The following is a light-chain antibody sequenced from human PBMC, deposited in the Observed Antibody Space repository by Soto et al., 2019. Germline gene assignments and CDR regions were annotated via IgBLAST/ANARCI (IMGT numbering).Light chain of an antibody. J-gene: IGKJ2*01. CDR2: DAS. CDR1: QSVSSY. V-gene: IGKV3-11*01. CDR3: QQRSHCRYT. Sequence: EIVLTQSPATLSLSPGERATLSCRASQSVSSYLAWYQQKPGQAPRLLIYDASNRATGIPARFSGSGSGTDFTLTSNSLEPEDFAVYYCQQRSHCRYTFGQGTKLAIK.